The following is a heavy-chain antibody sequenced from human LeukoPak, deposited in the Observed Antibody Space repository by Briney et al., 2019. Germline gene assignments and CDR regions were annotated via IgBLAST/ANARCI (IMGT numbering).Heavy chain of an antibody. CDR3: AKEDLYYGMDV. J-gene: IGHJ6*04. CDR2: ISDSGGST. Sequence: GGSLRLSCAACGFTFGSYAMSWVRQAPGKGLEWVSAISDSGGSTYYPDSVKGRFTISRDNSRNTLYLQSNSLRAEDTAVYYCAKEDLYYGMDVWGKGTTVTVSS. CDR1: GFTFGSYA. V-gene: IGHV3-23*01.